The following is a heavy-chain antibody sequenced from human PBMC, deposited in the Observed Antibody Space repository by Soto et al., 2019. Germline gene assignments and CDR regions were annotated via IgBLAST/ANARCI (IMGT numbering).Heavy chain of an antibody. CDR2: ISSSSSTI. J-gene: IGHJ3*02. Sequence: PGGSLRLSCAASGFTFSSYSMNWVRQAPGKGLEWVSYISSSSSTIYYADSVKGRFTISRDNAKNSLYLQMNSLRDEDTAVYYCARDADTAMVTFDAFDIWGQGTMVTVS. CDR3: ARDADTAMVTFDAFDI. D-gene: IGHD5-18*01. CDR1: GFTFSSYS. V-gene: IGHV3-48*02.